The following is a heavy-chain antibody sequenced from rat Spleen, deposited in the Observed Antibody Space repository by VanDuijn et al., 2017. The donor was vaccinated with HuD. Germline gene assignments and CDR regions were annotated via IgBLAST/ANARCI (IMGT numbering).Heavy chain of an antibody. V-gene: IGHV5-7*01. D-gene: IGHD1-11*01. CDR3: TTVGRKGF. J-gene: IGHJ2*01. CDR2: ISYDGSST. Sequence: EVQLVESGGGFVQPGGSLKLSCAASGFTFSDYYMAWVRQAPKKGLEWVATISYDGSSTYYRDSVKGRFTISRDNAKSTLYLQMDSLTSEDTATYYCTTVGRKGFWGQGVMVTVSS. CDR1: GFTFSDYY.